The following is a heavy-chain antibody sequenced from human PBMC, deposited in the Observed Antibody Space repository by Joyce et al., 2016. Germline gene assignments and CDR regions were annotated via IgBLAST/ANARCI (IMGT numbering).Heavy chain of an antibody. J-gene: IGHJ4*02. CDR2: IRNKANSYTT. Sequence: EVQLVESGGGLVQPGGSLGLSCAASGFTFSDPYMDWVRQAPGKGLEWVGSIRNKANSYTTECAASVKGRFTISRDDSKNSLYLQMNSLKTEDTAVYYCSRDKDGNPDYWGQGTLVTVSS. V-gene: IGHV3-72*01. CDR3: SRDKDGNPDY. CDR1: GFTFSDPY. D-gene: IGHD4-23*01.